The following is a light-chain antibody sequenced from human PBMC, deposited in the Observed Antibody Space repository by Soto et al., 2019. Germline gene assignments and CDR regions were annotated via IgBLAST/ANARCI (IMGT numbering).Light chain of an antibody. CDR1: QSVRSY. V-gene: IGKV3-11*01. CDR3: QQRRSWPLT. J-gene: IGKJ4*01. Sequence: EIVLTQSPATLSLSPGERATLSCRASQSVRSYLAWYHQKPGQAPRLLIYDASNRATGIPPRFSGSGSGTDFTLPISSLEPEDFAVYYCQQRRSWPLTFGGGTKVEIK. CDR2: DAS.